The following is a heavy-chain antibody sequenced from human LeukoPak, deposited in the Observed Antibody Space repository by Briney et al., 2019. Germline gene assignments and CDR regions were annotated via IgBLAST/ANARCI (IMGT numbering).Heavy chain of an antibody. J-gene: IGHJ6*03. D-gene: IGHD6-13*01. CDR3: ARGIAAAGTLTYYYYYYYMDV. CDR2: IDAGSGNT. V-gene: IGHV1-3*03. Sequence: ASVKVSCKASGYTFFSYAMHWVRQAPGQRPEWMGWIDAGSGNTKYSVEFQGRVTITRNTSISTAYMELSSLRSEDTAVYYCARGIAAAGTLTYYYYYYYMDVWGKGTTVTVSS. CDR1: GYTFFSYA.